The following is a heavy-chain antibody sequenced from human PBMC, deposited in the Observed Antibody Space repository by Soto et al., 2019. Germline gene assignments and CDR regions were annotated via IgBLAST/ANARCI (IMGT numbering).Heavy chain of an antibody. D-gene: IGHD2-15*01. CDR1: GFTFSDYY. V-gene: IGHV3-11*01. J-gene: IGHJ4*02. Sequence: GGSRRLSCAASGFTFSDYYMSWIRQAPGKGLEWVSYISSSGSTIYYADSVKGRFTISRDNAKNSLYLQMNSLRAEDTAVYYCARDFSYWSGGSCGFFDYWGQGTLVTVSS. CDR2: ISSSGSTI. CDR3: ARDFSYWSGGSCGFFDY.